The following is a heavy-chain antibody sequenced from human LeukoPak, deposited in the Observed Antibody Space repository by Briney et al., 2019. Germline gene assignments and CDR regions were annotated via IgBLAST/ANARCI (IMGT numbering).Heavy chain of an antibody. V-gene: IGHV4-59*01. J-gene: IGHJ5*02. CDR1: GGSISSYY. Sequence: LSLTCTVSGGSISSYYWSWIRQPPGKGLEWVGYISYTGSTNYNPSLKSRVNISVKTSKKQFSLKRRSVTAADTAVCYCARGGGGYPVSQFDPWGQGTLVTVSS. CDR2: ISYTGST. CDR3: ARGGGGYPVSQFDP. D-gene: IGHD5-18*01.